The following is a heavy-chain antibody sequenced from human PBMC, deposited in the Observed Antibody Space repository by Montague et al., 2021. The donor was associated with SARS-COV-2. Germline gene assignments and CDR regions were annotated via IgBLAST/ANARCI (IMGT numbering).Heavy chain of an antibody. CDR3: ARVVTYAFDV. CDR1: GFTVSSNY. D-gene: IGHD4-11*01. V-gene: IGHV3-66*01. J-gene: IGHJ3*01. CDR2: TYSDVST. Sequence: SLRLSCAASGFTVSSNYMSWVRQAPGKGLEWVSVTYSDVSTYYADSAKGRFTISRDNSKNTLYLQMNSLRAEDTAVYYCARVVTYAFDVWGQGTMVTVSS.